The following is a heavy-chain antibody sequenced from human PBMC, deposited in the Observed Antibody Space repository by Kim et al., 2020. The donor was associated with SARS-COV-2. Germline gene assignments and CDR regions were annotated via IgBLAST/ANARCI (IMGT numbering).Heavy chain of an antibody. CDR2: T. V-gene: IGHV3-23*01. CDR3: AKMSSGWYSDY. Sequence: TYYADSVEGRLTISRDNTKNTLYLQMNSLRAADTAVYYCAKMSSGWYSDYWGQGTLVTVSS. J-gene: IGHJ4*02. D-gene: IGHD6-19*01.